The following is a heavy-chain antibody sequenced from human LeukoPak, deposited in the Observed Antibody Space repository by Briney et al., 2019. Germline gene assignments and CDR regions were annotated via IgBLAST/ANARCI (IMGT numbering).Heavy chain of an antibody. Sequence: SETLSLTCTVSGVSISSSSNYGGWIRQPPGKGLEWIGSIYYSGSTYYNPSLKRRVTISVDTSKNQFSLKLSSVAAADAAVYYCPRQGHVSQIEYWGQGTLILVSS. CDR1: GVSISSSSNY. V-gene: IGHV4-39*01. CDR2: IYYSGST. J-gene: IGHJ4*02. CDR3: PRQGHVSQIEY. D-gene: IGHD5/OR15-5a*01.